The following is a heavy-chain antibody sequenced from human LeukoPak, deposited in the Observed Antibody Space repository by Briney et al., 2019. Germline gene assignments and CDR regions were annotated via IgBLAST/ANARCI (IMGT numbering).Heavy chain of an antibody. Sequence: SVKVSCKASGGTFSSYAISWVRQAPGQGLEWMGGIIPIFGTANYAQKFQGRVTITADESTTTAYMELSSLRSEDTAVYYCARVTHTELSTWFDPWGQGTLVTVSS. CDR2: IIPIFGTA. D-gene: IGHD5-18*01. V-gene: IGHV1-69*13. J-gene: IGHJ5*02. CDR1: GGTFSSYA. CDR3: ARVTHTELSTWFDP.